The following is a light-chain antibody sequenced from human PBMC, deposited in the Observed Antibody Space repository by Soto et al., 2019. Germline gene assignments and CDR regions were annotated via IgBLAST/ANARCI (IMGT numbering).Light chain of an antibody. J-gene: IGKJ2*01. V-gene: IGKV3-20*01. CDR3: QQYGSSPPNT. CDR1: QSVSSSY. CDR2: GAS. Sequence: EIVLTQSPGTLSLSPGERATLSCRASQSVSSSYLAWYQQKPGQAPRVLIYGASSRATGIPDRFSASGSGTDFTLTISRPETEDVAVYYCQQYGSSPPNTFGQGTKLEIK.